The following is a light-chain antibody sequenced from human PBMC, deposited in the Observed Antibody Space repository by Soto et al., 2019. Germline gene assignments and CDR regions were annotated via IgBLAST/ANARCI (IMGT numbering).Light chain of an antibody. CDR1: QSVSSRL. CDR3: QQYGTSPWT. J-gene: IGKJ1*01. Sequence: EIVLTQSPGTLSLSPGERATLSCRASQSVSSRLLGWYQQTPGQAPRLVIYGASSRATGIPDRFSGSGSGTDFTLTISRLEPEDFAVYYCQQYGTSPWTFGQGTKVEIK. V-gene: IGKV3-20*01. CDR2: GAS.